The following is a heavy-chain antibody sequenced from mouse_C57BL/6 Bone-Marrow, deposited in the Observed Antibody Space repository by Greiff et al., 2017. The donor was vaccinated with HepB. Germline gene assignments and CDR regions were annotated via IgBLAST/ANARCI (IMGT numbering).Heavy chain of an antibody. CDR3: APASTVPRYFDV. CDR2: IDPANGNT. J-gene: IGHJ1*03. V-gene: IGHV14-3*01. CDR1: GFNIKNTY. D-gene: IGHD1-1*01. Sequence: VQLQQSVAELVRPGASVKLSCTASGFNIKNTYMHWVKQRPEQGLEWIGRIDPANGNTKYAPTFQGKATITADTSSNTAYLQLSSLTSEDTAIYCGAPASTVPRYFDVWGTGTTVTVSA.